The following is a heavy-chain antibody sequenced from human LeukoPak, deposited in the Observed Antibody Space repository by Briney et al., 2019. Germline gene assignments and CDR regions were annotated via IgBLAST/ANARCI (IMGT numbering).Heavy chain of an antibody. CDR3: ARGSHSYCAGDCYYVWFDY. D-gene: IGHD2-21*01. J-gene: IGHJ4*02. CDR1: GGSISSGDYY. V-gene: IGHV4-30-4*08. CDR2: IYYSGST. Sequence: PSETLSLTCTVSGGSISSGDYYWSWMRQPPWKGLEWIGYIYYSGSTYYNPSLKSRVTISVDTSKNQFSLKLSSVTAADTAVYYCARGSHSYCAGDCYYVWFDYWGQGTLVTVSS.